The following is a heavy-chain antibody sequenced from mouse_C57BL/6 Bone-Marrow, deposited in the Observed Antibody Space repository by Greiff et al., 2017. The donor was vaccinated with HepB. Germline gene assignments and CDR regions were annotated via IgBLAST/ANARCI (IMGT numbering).Heavy chain of an antibody. CDR2: IWGVGST. CDR1: GFSLTSYG. D-gene: IGHD4-1*01. J-gene: IGHJ3*01. CDR3: ASFNWLGFAY. V-gene: IGHV2-6*01. Sequence: VKLMESGPGLVAPSQSLSITCTVSGFSLTSYGVDWVRQSPGKGLEWLGVIWGVGSTNYNSALKSRLSISKDNSKSQVFLKMNSLQTDDTAMYYCASFNWLGFAYWGQGTLVTVSA.